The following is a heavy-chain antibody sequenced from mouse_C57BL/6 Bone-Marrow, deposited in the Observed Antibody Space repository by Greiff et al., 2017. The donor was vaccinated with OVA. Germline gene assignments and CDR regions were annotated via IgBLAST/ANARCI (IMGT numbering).Heavy chain of an antibody. CDR3: TRQLRLRHYYAMDY. CDR1: GFTFSDAW. CDR2: IRNKANNHAT. V-gene: IGHV6-6*01. Sequence: EVKLVESGGGLVQPGGSMKLSCAASGFTFSDAWMDWVRQSPEKGLEWVAEIRNKANNHATYYAESVKGRFTISRDDSKSSVYLQMNSLRAEDTGIYYCTRQLRLRHYYAMDYWGQGTSVTVSS. J-gene: IGHJ4*01. D-gene: IGHD3-2*02.